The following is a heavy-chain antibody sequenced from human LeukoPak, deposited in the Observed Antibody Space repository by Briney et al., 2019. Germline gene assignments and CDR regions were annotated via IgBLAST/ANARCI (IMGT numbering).Heavy chain of an antibody. Sequence: GGSLRLSCVASGFTFYKSAMTWVRQAPGTGLEWVSAISGRGDFTYYADSVKGRFTISRDNSKNMLYLQMTSLRADDTAVYYCARREAEESGPIDYWGQGTLVTVSS. D-gene: IGHD3-3*01. CDR2: ISGRGDFT. CDR3: ARREAEESGPIDY. J-gene: IGHJ4*02. V-gene: IGHV3-23*01. CDR1: GFTFYKSA.